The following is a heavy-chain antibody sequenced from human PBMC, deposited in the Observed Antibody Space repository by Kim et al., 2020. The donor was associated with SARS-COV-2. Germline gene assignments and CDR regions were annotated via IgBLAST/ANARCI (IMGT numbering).Heavy chain of an antibody. Sequence: GESLKISCKGSGYSFTSYWISWVRQMPGKGLEWMGRIDPSDSYTNYSPSFQGHVTISADKSISTAYLQWSSLKASDTAMYYCARWEDSSGYYRPRDDYWGQGTLVTVSS. CDR1: GYSFTSYW. V-gene: IGHV5-10-1*01. D-gene: IGHD3-22*01. J-gene: IGHJ4*02. CDR2: IDPSDSYT. CDR3: ARWEDSSGYYRPRDDY.